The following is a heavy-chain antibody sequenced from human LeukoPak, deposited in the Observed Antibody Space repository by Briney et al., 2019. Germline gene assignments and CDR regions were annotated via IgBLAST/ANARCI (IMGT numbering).Heavy chain of an antibody. D-gene: IGHD2-2*01. CDR3: ARGGTSGYSSTRHFWGGTYYFDY. J-gene: IGHJ4*02. Sequence: GGSLRLSCGASGFTFDDYWMSWVRQAPGQGLEWVANINQDGSEKYYVDSAKGRFTISRDNARNSLYLQVNSLRAEDTAVYYCARGGTSGYSSTRHFWGGTYYFDYWGQRSLVTVSS. V-gene: IGHV3-7*01. CDR2: INQDGSEK. CDR1: GFTFDDYW.